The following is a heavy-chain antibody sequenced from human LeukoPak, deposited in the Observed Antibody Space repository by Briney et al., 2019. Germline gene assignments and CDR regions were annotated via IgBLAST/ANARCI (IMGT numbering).Heavy chain of an antibody. D-gene: IGHD2-2*02. V-gene: IGHV1-2*06. Sequence: ASVKVSCKASGYTFTGYYMHWVRQAPGQGLEWMGRINPNSGGTNYAQKFQGRVTMTRDTSISTAYMELSRLRSDDTAVYYCARMPAAIPTYCYYGMDVWGQGTTVTVSS. CDR3: ARMPAAIPTYCYYGMDV. CDR2: INPNSGGT. CDR1: GYTFTGYY. J-gene: IGHJ6*02.